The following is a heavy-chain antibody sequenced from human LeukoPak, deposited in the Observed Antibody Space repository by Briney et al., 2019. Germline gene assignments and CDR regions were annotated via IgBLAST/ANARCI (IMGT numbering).Heavy chain of an antibody. D-gene: IGHD3-22*01. CDR3: AKRGAVIRVILVGFHKEAYYFDS. V-gene: IGHV3-23*01. CDR2: ISDSGGRT. CDR1: GITLSNYG. J-gene: IGHJ4*02. Sequence: GGSLRLSCAVSGITLSNYGMSWVRQAPGKGLEWVAGISDSGGRTNYADSVKGRFTISRDNPKNTLYLQMNSLRVEDTAVYFCAKRGAVIRVILVGFHKEAYYFDSWGQGALVTVSS.